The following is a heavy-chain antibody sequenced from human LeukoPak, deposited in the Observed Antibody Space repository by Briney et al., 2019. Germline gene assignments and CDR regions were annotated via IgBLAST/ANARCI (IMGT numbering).Heavy chain of an antibody. J-gene: IGHJ4*02. CDR3: ARLFDY. CDR2: IYYSGST. V-gene: IGHV4-59*01. CDR1: GASISSYY. Sequence: PSETLSLTCTVSGASISSYYWSWIRQPAGKGLEWIGYIYYSGSTNYNPSLKSRVTISVDTSKNQFSLKLSSVTAADTAVYYCARLFDYWGQGTLVTVSS.